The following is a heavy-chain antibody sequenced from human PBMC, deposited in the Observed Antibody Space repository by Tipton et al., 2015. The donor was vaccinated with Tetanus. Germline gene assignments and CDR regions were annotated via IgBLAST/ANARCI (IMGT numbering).Heavy chain of an antibody. CDR1: GGSISSGGYY. CDR3: ARWLAPGHPPGSGFLV. D-gene: IGHD3-10*01. Sequence: TLSLTCTVSGGSISSGGYYWSWIRQHPGKGLEWIGCIYYSGSTYYNPSLKSRVTISVDTSKNQFSLKLSSVTAADTAVYYCARWLAPGHPPGSGFLVWGQGTLVPVSS. J-gene: IGHJ4*02. V-gene: IGHV4-31*03. CDR2: IYYSGST.